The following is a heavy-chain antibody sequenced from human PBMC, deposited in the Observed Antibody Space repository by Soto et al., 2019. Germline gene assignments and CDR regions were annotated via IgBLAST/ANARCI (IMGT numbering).Heavy chain of an antibody. CDR1: GGSFSGYY. CDR2: INHSGST. J-gene: IGHJ6*02. D-gene: IGHD6-13*01. V-gene: IGHV4-34*01. CDR3: ARRDAHSSSWYDDYYYYGMDV. Sequence: PSETLSLTCAVYGGSFSGYYWSWIRQPPGKGLEWIGEINHSGSTNYNPSLKSRVTISVDTSKNQFSLKLSSVTAADTAVYYCARRDAHSSSWYDDYYYYGMDVWGQGTTVTGSS.